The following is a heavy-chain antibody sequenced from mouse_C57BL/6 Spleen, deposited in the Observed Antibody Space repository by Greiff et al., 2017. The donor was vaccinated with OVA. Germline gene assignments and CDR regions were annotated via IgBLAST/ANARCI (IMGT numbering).Heavy chain of an antibody. J-gene: IGHJ1*03. CDR2: IWTGGGT. V-gene: IGHV2-9-1*01. Sequence: VHLVESGPGLVAPSQSLSITCTVSGFSLTSYAISWVRQPPGKGLEWLGVIWTGGGTNYNSALKSRLSISKDNSKSQVFLKMNSLQTDDTARYYCSRKSSDYYGSSYWYFDVWGTGTTVTVSS. D-gene: IGHD1-1*01. CDR1: GFSLTSYA. CDR3: SRKSSDYYGSSYWYFDV.